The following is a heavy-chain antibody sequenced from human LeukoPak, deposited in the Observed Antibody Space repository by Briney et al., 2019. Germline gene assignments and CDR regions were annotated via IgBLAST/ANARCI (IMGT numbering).Heavy chain of an antibody. D-gene: IGHD2-8*01. Sequence: SVKVSCKASGGTFSSYAISWVRQAPGQGLEWMGGIIPIFGTANYAQKFQGRVTITTDESTSTAYMELSSPRSEDTAVYYCARALPSGVDAPSDAFDIWGQGTMVTVSS. V-gene: IGHV1-69*05. CDR2: IIPIFGTA. J-gene: IGHJ3*02. CDR3: ARALPSGVDAPSDAFDI. CDR1: GGTFSSYA.